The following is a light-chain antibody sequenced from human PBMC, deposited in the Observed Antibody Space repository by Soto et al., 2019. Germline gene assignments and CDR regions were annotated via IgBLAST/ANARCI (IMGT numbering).Light chain of an antibody. J-gene: IGLJ2*01. V-gene: IGLV1-44*01. CDR3: EAWDDSLYGAV. CDR2: NND. CDR1: SSNIGAKP. Sequence: QAVLTQPPSASGTPGQRVTISCSGSSSNIGAKPINWYQQLPGTAPKLLIDNNDQRPSGVPDRFSASKSGTSASLAISGLQSEDEADYYCEAWDDSLYGAVLGGGTKLTVL.